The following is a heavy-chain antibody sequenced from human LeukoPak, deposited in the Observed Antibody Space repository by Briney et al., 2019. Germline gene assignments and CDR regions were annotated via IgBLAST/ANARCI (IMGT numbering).Heavy chain of an antibody. CDR3: AREVGVAVAGFYYYGMDV. CDR2: IWYDGSNK. J-gene: IGHJ6*02. CDR1: GFTFSSYG. Sequence: GGSLRLSCAASGFTFSSYGMHWVRQAPGKGLEWVAVIWYDGSNKYYADSVKGRFTISRDNSKNTLYLQMNSLRAEDTAVYYCAREVGVAVAGFYYYGMDVWGQGTTATVSS. V-gene: IGHV3-33*01. D-gene: IGHD6-19*01.